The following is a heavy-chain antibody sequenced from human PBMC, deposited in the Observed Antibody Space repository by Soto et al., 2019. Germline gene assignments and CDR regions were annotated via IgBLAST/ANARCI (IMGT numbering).Heavy chain of an antibody. CDR3: ARHQVSGVWEIDL. D-gene: IGHD1-26*01. CDR2: ISYEGGNK. Sequence: QVQLVESGGGVVQPGRSLRLSCAASGFTFTTSAMHWVRQAPGKGLEWVAVISYEGGNKYYGDSVKGRFTISRDNSKSTLYLQMNSLRAGDTAVYYCARHQVSGVWEIDLWGQGTLVTVSS. J-gene: IGHJ5*02. V-gene: IGHV3-30-3*01. CDR1: GFTFTTSA.